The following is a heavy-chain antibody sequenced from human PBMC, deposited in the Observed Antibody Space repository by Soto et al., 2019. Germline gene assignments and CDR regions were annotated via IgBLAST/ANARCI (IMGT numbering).Heavy chain of an antibody. CDR1: GGSISSGDYY. CDR3: ARARGGAFIIDV. J-gene: IGHJ6*02. V-gene: IGHV4-30-4*01. Sequence: PSETLSLTCTVSGGSISSGDYYWSWIRQPPGKGLEWIGYIYYSGSTYYNPSLKSRVTISVDTSKNQFSLKLSSVTAADTAVYYCARARGGAFIIDVWGQGTKVTVYS. D-gene: IGHD3-10*01. CDR2: IYYSGST.